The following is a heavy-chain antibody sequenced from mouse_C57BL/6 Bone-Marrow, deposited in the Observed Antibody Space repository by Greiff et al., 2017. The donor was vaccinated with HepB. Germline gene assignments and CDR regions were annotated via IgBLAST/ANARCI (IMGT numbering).Heavy chain of an antibody. D-gene: IGHD2-3*01. CDR3: ARWVPYDGYYSWFAY. V-gene: IGHV1-26*01. Sequence: VQLQQSGPELVKPGASVKISCKASGYTFTDYYMNWVKQSHGKSLEWIGYINPNNGGTRYNQKFKGKATWTVDKSSSTAYMELRSLTSEDSAVYYCARWVPYDGYYSWFAYWGQGTLVTVSA. CDR1: GYTFTDYY. CDR2: INPNNGGT. J-gene: IGHJ3*01.